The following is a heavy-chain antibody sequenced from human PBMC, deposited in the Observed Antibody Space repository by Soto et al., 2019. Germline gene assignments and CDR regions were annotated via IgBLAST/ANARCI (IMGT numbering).Heavy chain of an antibody. J-gene: IGHJ3*02. CDR3: ARDRTIAVAGIEAFEI. D-gene: IGHD6-19*01. CDR2: IWYDGSNK. CDR1: GFTFSSYG. V-gene: IGHV3-33*01. Sequence: PVGSLRLSCAASGFTFSSYGMHWVRQAPGKGLEWVAVIWYDGSNKYYADSAKGRFTISRDNSKNTLYLQMNSLRAEDTAVYYCARDRTIAVAGIEAFEIWGQGTMFTVS.